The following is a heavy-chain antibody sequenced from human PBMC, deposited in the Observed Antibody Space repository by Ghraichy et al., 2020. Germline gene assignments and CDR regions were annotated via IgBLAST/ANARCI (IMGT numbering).Heavy chain of an antibody. Sequence: GGSLRLSCAVSGFTFTSYAMNWVRQAPGKGLQWLSFISTSGTARYYEDSVKGRFTVSRDNAKNSLYLQMSSLRAEDTAIYYCARDRLGGSFDYWGQGTLVTVSS. V-gene: IGHV3-48*01. CDR2: ISTSGTAR. CDR3: ARDRLGGSFDY. J-gene: IGHJ4*02. D-gene: IGHD3-16*01. CDR1: GFTFTSYA.